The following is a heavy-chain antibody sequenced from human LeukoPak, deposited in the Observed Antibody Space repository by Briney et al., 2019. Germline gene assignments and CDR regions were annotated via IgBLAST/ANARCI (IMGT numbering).Heavy chain of an antibody. Sequence: SETLSLTCTVSGGSISSYYWSWIRQPPGKGLEWIGYIYYSGSTNYNPSLKSRVTISVDTSKNQFSLKLSSVTAADTAVYYCARADYGDSPFDYWGQGTLVTVSS. J-gene: IGHJ4*02. CDR1: GGSISSYY. V-gene: IGHV4-59*08. CDR3: ARADYGDSPFDY. CDR2: IYYSGST. D-gene: IGHD4-17*01.